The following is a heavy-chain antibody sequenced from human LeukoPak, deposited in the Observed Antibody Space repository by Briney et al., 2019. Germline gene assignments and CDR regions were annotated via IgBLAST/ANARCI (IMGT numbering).Heavy chain of an antibody. D-gene: IGHD1-20*01. J-gene: IGHJ6*03. V-gene: IGHV4-4*07. Sequence: PSETLSLTCTVSGGSISSYYWSWIRQPAGKGLEWIGRIYTSGSTNYNPSLKSRVTMSVDTSKNQFSLKLSSVAAADTAVYYCAGLITGSYYYYYYMDVWGKGTTVTVSS. CDR2: IYTSGST. CDR3: AGLITGSYYYYYYMDV. CDR1: GGSISSYY.